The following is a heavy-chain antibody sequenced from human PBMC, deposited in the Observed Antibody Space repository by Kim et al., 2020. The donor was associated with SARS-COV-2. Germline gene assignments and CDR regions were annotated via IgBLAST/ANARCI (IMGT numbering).Heavy chain of an antibody. CDR2: IYYSGST. V-gene: IGHV4-39*01. CDR1: GGFISSSSYY. CDR3: ARHSSGWYYFDY. D-gene: IGHD6-19*01. Sequence: SETLSLTCTVSGGFISSSSYYWGWIRQPPGKGLEWIGSIYYSGSTYYNPSLKSRVTISVDTSKNQFSLKLSSVTAADTAVYYCARHSSGWYYFDYWGQGTLVTVSS. J-gene: IGHJ4*02.